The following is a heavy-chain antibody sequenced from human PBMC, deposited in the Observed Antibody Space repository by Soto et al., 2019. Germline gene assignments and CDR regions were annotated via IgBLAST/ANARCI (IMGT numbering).Heavy chain of an antibody. CDR1: GYTFTGYY. J-gene: IGHJ5*02. V-gene: IGHV1-2*04. CDR3: ARSLRGGDNWFDP. CDR2: INPNSGGT. D-gene: IGHD4-17*01. Sequence: QVQLVQSGAEVKKPGASVKVSCKASGYTFTGYYMHWVRQAPGQGLEWMGWINPNSGGTNYAQKCQGWVTMTRDTSISTAYMELSRLRSDDTAVYYCARSLRGGDNWFDPWGQGTLVTVSS.